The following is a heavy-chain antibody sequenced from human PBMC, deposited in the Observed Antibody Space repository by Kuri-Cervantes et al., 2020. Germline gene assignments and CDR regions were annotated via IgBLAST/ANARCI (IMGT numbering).Heavy chain of an antibody. Sequence: GESLKISCAASGFTFSSYGMHWVRQAPGKGLEWVAVISYDGSNKYYADSVKGRFTISRDNSKNTLYLQMNSLRAEDTAVYYCAKDLWQRLVPRYYYYGMDVWGQGTTVTVSS. J-gene: IGHJ6*02. CDR2: ISYDGSNK. CDR1: GFTFSSYG. V-gene: IGHV3-30*18. D-gene: IGHD6-13*01. CDR3: AKDLWQRLVPRYYYYGMDV.